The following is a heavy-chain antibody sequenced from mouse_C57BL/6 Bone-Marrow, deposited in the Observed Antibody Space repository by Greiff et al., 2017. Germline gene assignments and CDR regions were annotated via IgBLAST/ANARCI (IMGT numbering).Heavy chain of an antibody. D-gene: IGHD1-1*01. V-gene: IGHV1-61*01. CDR3: ARVGYDGSPWYFDV. Sequence: VQLQQPGAELVRPGSSVKLSCKASGYTFTSYWMDWVKQRPGQGLEWIGNIYPSDSETPYNQKFKDKAPLTVDKSSSTAYMQLSSLTSEDSAVYYCARVGYDGSPWYFDVWGTGTTVTVSS. CDR2: IYPSDSET. J-gene: IGHJ1*03. CDR1: GYTFTSYW.